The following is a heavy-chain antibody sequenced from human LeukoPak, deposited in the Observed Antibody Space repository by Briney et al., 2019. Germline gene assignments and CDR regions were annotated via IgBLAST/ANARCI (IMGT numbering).Heavy chain of an antibody. V-gene: IGHV3-21*01. D-gene: IGHD3-9*01. Sequence: PGGSLRLSCAASGFTFSSYSMNWVRQAPGKGLEWVSSISSSSSYIYYADSVKGRFTISRDNAKNSLYLQMNSLRAEDTAVYYCVSRDVLRYFDWDWRVDYWGQGTLVTVSS. CDR1: GFTFSSYS. CDR2: ISSSSSYI. CDR3: VSRDVLRYFDWDWRVDY. J-gene: IGHJ4*02.